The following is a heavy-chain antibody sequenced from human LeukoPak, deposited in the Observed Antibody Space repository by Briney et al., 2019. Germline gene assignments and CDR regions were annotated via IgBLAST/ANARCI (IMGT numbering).Heavy chain of an antibody. CDR1: GFTFSSYA. CDR3: AKKGQGYYFEY. CDR2: ISAGGGGT. V-gene: IGHV3-23*01. J-gene: IGHJ4*02. Sequence: GGSLRLSCAASGFTFSSYAMSWVRQAPGKGLERVSAISAGGGGTYYADSVKGRFTISRDNSKDTLFLQTSSLRAEDTAVYYCAKKGQGYYFEYWGQGALVTVSS.